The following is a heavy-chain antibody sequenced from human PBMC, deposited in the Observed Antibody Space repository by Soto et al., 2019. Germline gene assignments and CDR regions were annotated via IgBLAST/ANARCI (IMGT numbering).Heavy chain of an antibody. J-gene: IGHJ4*02. V-gene: IGHV4-39*01. CDR1: GGSISSSSYY. Sequence: SETLSLTCTVSGGSISSSSYYWGWIRQPPGKGLEWIGSIYYSGSTYYNPSLKSRVTISVDTSKNQFSLKLSSVTAADTAVYYCARHPGAFMIVVACYFDYWGQGTLVTVSS. D-gene: IGHD3-22*01. CDR2: IYYSGST. CDR3: ARHPGAFMIVVACYFDY.